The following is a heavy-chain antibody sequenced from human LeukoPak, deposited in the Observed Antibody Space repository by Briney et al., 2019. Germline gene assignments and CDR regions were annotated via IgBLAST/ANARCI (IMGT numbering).Heavy chain of an antibody. V-gene: IGHV3-21*01. J-gene: IGHJ4*02. CDR1: GFTFSSYS. CDR3: ARIVVVPAAMGFDY. CDR2: ISSSSSYI. Sequence: PGGSLRLSCAASGFTFSSYSMNWVRQAPGKGLEWVSSISSSSSYIYYADSVKGRFTNSRDNAKNSLYLQMNSLRAEDTAVYYCARIVVVPAAMGFDYWGQGTLVTVSS. D-gene: IGHD2-2*01.